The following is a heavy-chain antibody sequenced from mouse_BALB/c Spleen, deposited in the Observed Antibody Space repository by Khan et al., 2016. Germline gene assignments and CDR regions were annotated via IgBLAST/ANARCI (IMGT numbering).Heavy chain of an antibody. CDR3: ARDGWLLGFFDY. Sequence: QVQLKESGAELARPGASVKMSCKASGYTFTSYTMFWVKQRPGQGLEWLGYVNPSNDYTDYNQKFKDKATLTADKSSSTAYMQLNSLTSEDSAVYYCARDGWLLGFFDYWGQGTTLTVSS. D-gene: IGHD2-3*01. V-gene: IGHV1-4*01. CDR1: GYTFTSYT. CDR2: VNPSNDYT. J-gene: IGHJ2*01.